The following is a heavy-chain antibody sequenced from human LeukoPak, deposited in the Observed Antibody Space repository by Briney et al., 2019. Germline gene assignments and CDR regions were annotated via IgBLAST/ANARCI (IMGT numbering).Heavy chain of an antibody. V-gene: IGHV1-69*13. Sequence: SVSVSCKASGDTFSIYAISWVPHAPGQGLEGMGEIIPIFGTANYAQKFQGRVAITADESTSTAYMELSSLRSEDTAVYYCASGLRFLEWLLWPFDYWGQGTLVTVSS. J-gene: IGHJ4*02. D-gene: IGHD3-3*01. CDR3: ASGLRFLEWLLWPFDY. CDR2: IIPIFGTA. CDR1: GDTFSIYA.